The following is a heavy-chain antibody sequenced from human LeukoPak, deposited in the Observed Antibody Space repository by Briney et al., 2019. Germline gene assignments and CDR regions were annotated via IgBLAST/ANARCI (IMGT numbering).Heavy chain of an antibody. Sequence: PGGSLRLSCAASGFTFSNYSMSWVRQAPGKGLEWVSTISGAGGTTYYADSVKGRFTISRDNSKNTLFLQMNSLRAEDTAIYYCAKWQYYGSGDDYWGQGTLVTVSS. CDR3: AKWQYYGSGDDY. J-gene: IGHJ4*02. D-gene: IGHD3-10*01. CDR2: ISGAGGTT. V-gene: IGHV3-23*01. CDR1: GFTFSNYS.